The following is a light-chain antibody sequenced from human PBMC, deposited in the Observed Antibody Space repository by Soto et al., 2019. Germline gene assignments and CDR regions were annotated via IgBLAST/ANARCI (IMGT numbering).Light chain of an antibody. CDR3: HQYDAWPLT. J-gene: IGKJ3*01. V-gene: IGKV3-15*01. Sequence: EIVMTQSPATLSVSPGERATLSCRASQSVRDNLAWYQQKPGQAPGLLIYGTSIRDTGIPARFSGSGSDTEFTLTISSLQSEDFATYYCHQYDAWPLTFGPGTKVDIK. CDR1: QSVRDN. CDR2: GTS.